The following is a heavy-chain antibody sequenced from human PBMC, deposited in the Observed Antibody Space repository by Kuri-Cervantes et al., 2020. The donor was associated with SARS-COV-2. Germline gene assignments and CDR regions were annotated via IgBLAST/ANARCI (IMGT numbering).Heavy chain of an antibody. J-gene: IGHJ6*02. CDR3: ARKGVVVPTPVDYYYAMDV. CDR1: GYTFTGYY. Sequence: ASVKVSCKASGYTFTGYYMHWVRQAPGQGPEWMGWIGTNNGNKVYAQKFQGRVTMTTDTSTNTASMELTSLRSDDTAVYYCARKGVVVPTPVDYYYAMDVWGQGTTVTVSS. V-gene: IGHV1-18*04. CDR2: IGTNNGNK. D-gene: IGHD2-2*01.